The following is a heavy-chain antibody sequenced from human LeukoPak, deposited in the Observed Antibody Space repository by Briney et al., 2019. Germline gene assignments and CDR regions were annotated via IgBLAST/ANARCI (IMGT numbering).Heavy chain of an antibody. D-gene: IGHD1-26*01. V-gene: IGHV1-24*01. CDR2: FDPEDGET. J-gene: IGHJ4*02. Sequence: ASLKVSCKVSGYTLTELSMHWVRQAPGNGLEWMGGFDPEDGETIYAQKFQGRVTMTEDTSTDTAYMELSSLRSEDTAVYYCATTPLSGSYHPYFDYWGQGTLVTVSS. CDR1: GYTLTELS. CDR3: ATTPLSGSYHPYFDY.